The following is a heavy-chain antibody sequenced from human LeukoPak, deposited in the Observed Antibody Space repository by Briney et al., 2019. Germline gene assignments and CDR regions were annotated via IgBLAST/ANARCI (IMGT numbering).Heavy chain of an antibody. J-gene: IGHJ4*02. CDR3: ARSGYSGYDYLHYFDF. Sequence: SETLSLTCTVSGGSTSSGSYYWSWIRQPAGKGLEWIGRIYSSGSTNYNPSLKSRVTISVDTSKNQFSLKLNSVTAADTAVYYCARSGYSGYDYLHYFDFWGQGTLVTVSS. D-gene: IGHD5-12*01. CDR2: IYSSGST. V-gene: IGHV4-61*02. CDR1: GGSTSSGSYY.